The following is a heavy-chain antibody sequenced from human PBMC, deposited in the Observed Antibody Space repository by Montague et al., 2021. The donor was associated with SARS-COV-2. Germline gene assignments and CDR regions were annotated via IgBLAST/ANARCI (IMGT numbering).Heavy chain of an antibody. CDR2: VLYNKGT. Sequence: SETLSLTCTVSGVSVTDYYWSWIRQPPGKGLEWVGDVLYNKGTNFNPSLKSRVAISVDTSKNQFSLTLSSATAADTAVYYCARAPYLLRFVPRYYGMDVWGQGTTVTVSS. V-gene: IGHV4-59*02. D-gene: IGHD2-2*01. CDR3: ARAPYLLRFVPRYYGMDV. CDR1: GVSVTDYY. J-gene: IGHJ6*02.